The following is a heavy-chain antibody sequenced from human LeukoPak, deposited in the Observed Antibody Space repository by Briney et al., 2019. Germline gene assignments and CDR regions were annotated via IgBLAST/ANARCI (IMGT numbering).Heavy chain of an antibody. J-gene: IGHJ4*02. V-gene: IGHV4-34*01. CDR2: INHSGST. D-gene: IGHD2-2*01. CDR3: ASRANCSSTSRYVFDY. Sequence: SETLSLTCAVYGGSFSGYYWSWIRQPPGKGLEWIGEINHSGSTNYNPSLKSRVTISVDTSKNQFSLKLSSVTAADTAVYYCASRANCSSTSRYVFDYWGQGTLVTVSS. CDR1: GGSFSGYY.